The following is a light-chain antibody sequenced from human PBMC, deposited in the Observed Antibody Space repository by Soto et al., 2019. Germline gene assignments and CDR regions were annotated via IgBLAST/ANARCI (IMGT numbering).Light chain of an antibody. CDR3: QHYNSYSEP. Sequence: DIQMTQSPSTLSGSVGDRVTITCRASHTISSWLAWYQQKPGKAPKLLIYKASTLKSGVPSRFSGSGSGTEFTLTISSLQPDDFATYYCQHYNSYSEPFGQGTKVAI. CDR1: HTISSW. J-gene: IGKJ1*01. V-gene: IGKV1-5*03. CDR2: KAS.